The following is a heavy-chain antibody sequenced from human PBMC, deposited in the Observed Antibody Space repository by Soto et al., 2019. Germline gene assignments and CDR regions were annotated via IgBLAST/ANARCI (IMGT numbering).Heavy chain of an antibody. CDR1: GYIFIDYY. J-gene: IGHJ5*02. CDR3: ARDSGQGSFMRDWFDP. D-gene: IGHD1-26*01. Sequence: QVQLVQSGAEVKKPGASVKVSCKASGYIFIDYYIHWVRQAPGQGLEWMGIINPASGSTSYSQKFQGRVTMTRETSTSTVYMELRSLRSEDTAVFYCARDSGQGSFMRDWFDPWGQGTLVTVSS. V-gene: IGHV1-46*01. CDR2: INPASGST.